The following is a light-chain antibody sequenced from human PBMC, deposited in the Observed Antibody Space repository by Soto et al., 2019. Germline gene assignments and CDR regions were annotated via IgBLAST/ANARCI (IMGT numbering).Light chain of an antibody. CDR2: GAS. CDR1: QSVSSSY. Sequence: EIVLTQSPGTLSLSPGERATLSCRASQSVSSSYLAWYQQKPGQAPMLLIYGASSRATGIPDRFSGSGSGTDFTLTITRLEPEDFAVYYCQHYRTSFGGGTKVEIK. V-gene: IGKV3-20*01. J-gene: IGKJ4*01. CDR3: QHYRTS.